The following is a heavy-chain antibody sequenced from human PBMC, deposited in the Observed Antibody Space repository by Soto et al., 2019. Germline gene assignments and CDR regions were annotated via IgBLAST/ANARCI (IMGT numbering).Heavy chain of an antibody. D-gene: IGHD2-21*01. Sequence: PGGSLRLSCAASGFTFSDYYMSWIRQAPGKGLEWVSYINTRGTTIYYADSVKGRFTISRDNAKKSLYLQMNNLRVEDTAVYYCASKPYCGDECYYNYWGHGIRVTVS. V-gene: IGHV3-11*01. J-gene: IGHJ4*01. CDR2: INTRGTTI. CDR1: GFTFSDYY. CDR3: ASKPYCGDECYYNY.